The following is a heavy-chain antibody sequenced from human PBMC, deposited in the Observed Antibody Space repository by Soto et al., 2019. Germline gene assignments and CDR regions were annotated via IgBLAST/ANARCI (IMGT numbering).Heavy chain of an antibody. Sequence: QVHLVQSGAEVKKPGASVKVSCKGSGYAFTTYGITWVRQAPGQGLEWLGWISAHNGNINYAQKLQGRVTVTRDTSTSTAYMELRSLRSDDTAVYYCARGRDGDYWGQGDLVTVSS. CDR3: ARGRDGDY. CDR1: GYAFTTYG. D-gene: IGHD6-6*01. CDR2: ISAHNGNI. J-gene: IGHJ4*02. V-gene: IGHV1-18*01.